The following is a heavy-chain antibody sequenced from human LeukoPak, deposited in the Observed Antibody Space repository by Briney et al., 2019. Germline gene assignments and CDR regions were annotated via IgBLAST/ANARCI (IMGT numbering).Heavy chain of an antibody. CDR3: TRVYYYEAGGEWLDP. J-gene: IGHJ5*02. CDR1: GITFSTAW. Sequence: PGGSLRLSFTVSGITFSTAWWSGVRQAPGKGREWVGRIKRKTDGGTIDYAAPVKGRLTISRDDSKHTLYLQMNSLKTAAKDVYFCTRVYYYEAGGEWLDPWGQGPLVTVSS. D-gene: IGHD3-3*01. CDR2: IKRKTDGGTI. V-gene: IGHV3-15*01.